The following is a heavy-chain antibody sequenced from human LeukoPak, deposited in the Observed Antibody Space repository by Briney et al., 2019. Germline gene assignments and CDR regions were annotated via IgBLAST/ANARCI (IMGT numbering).Heavy chain of an antibody. CDR1: GGSISSSSYY. V-gene: IGHV4-39*07. CDR2: IYYSGST. Sequence: SETLSLTCTVSGGSISSSSYYWDWIRQPPGKGLEWIGSIYYSGSTYYNPSLKSRVTISVDMSKNQFSLKLSSVTAADTAVYYCARETLNYYYDSSGLYWGQGTLVTVSS. CDR3: ARETLNYYYDSSGLY. D-gene: IGHD3-22*01. J-gene: IGHJ4*02.